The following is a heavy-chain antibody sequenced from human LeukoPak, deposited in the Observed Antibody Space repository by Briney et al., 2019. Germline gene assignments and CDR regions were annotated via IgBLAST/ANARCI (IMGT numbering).Heavy chain of an antibody. D-gene: IGHD2-15*01. J-gene: IGHJ4*02. CDR1: GFTFSSYG. CDR2: IWYDGSNK. CDR3: AKAEVCSGGSCYSGLDY. Sequence: PGGSLRLSCAASGFTFSSYGMHWVRQAPGKGLEWVAVIWYDGSNKYYADSVKGRFTIFRDNSKNTLYLQMNSLRAEDTAVYYCAKAEVCSGGSCYSGLDYWGQGTLVTVSS. V-gene: IGHV3-33*06.